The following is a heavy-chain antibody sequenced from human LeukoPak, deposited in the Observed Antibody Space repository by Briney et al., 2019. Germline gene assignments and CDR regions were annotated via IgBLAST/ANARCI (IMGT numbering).Heavy chain of an antibody. CDR1: GYTFTGYY. V-gene: IGHV1-2*02. CDR2: INPNSGGT. Sequence: ASVKVSCKASGYTFTGYYMHWVRQAPGQGLEWMGWINPNSGGTNYAQKFQGRVTMTRDTSISTAYMELRSLRSDDTAVYYCASRVSDYGSGSFESDAFDIWGQGTPVTASS. J-gene: IGHJ3*02. D-gene: IGHD3-10*01. CDR3: ASRVSDYGSGSFESDAFDI.